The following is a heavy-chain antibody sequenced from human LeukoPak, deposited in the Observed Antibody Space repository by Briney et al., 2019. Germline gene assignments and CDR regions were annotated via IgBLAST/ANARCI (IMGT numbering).Heavy chain of an antibody. CDR3: AKEIRDFYDSRYPAS. Sequence: GGSLRLSCTASGFTFSSYAMSWVRQAPGKGLEWVSAISGSGGSTYYAGSVKGRFSISRDNSKNTLYLQMNSLRAEDTAVYYCAKEIRDFYDSRYPASWGQGTLVTVSS. CDR2: ISGSGGST. D-gene: IGHD3-22*01. J-gene: IGHJ5*02. CDR1: GFTFSSYA. V-gene: IGHV3-23*01.